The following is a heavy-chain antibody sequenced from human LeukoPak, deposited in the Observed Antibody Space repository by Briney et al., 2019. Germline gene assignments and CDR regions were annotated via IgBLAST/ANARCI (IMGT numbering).Heavy chain of an antibody. J-gene: IGHJ4*02. CDR3: ATDPSGEFFDH. V-gene: IGHV1-69-2*01. D-gene: IGHD3-10*01. Sequence: ASVKVSCKASGYTFTDYYMIWVQQAPGKGLEWMGRVDPEDGETLYAEKFQGRVTITADTSTDTAYMELSSLRSEDTAVYYCATDPSGEFFDHWGQGTLVTVSS. CDR2: VDPEDGET. CDR1: GYTFTDYY.